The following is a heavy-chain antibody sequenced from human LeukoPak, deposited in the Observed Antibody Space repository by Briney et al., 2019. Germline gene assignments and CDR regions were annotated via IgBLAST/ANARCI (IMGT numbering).Heavy chain of an antibody. Sequence: GGSLRLSCAASGFTFRDFWMSWVRQAPGKGLEWVANIQQNGIEKYSVEGRFTISRDNSKNTLYLQMHSLRAEDTAVYYCARAPAHLWQQLVIDYWGQGPRIPVTS. D-gene: IGHD6-13*01. CDR1: GFTFRDFW. V-gene: IGHV3-7*04. CDR3: ARAPAHLWQQLVIDY. CDR2: IQQNGIEK. J-gene: IGHJ4*02.